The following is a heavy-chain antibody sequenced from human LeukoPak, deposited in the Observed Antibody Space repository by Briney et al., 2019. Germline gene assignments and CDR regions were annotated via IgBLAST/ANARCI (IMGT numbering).Heavy chain of an antibody. CDR2: INYSGST. J-gene: IGHJ4*02. D-gene: IGHD6-13*01. CDR1: GGSFSGYY. V-gene: IGHV4-34*01. Sequence: PSETLSLTCAVYGGSFSGYYWSWSRQPPGEGLEWIGEINYSGSTNYNPSLTSRVTISVDTSKNQFSLKLSSVTAADTALYYCARGFRQQPIHWGQGTLVTVSS. CDR3: ARGFRQQPIH.